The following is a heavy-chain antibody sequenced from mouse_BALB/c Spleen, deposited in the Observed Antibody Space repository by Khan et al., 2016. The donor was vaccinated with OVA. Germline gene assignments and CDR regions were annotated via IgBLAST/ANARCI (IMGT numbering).Heavy chain of an antibody. V-gene: IGHV5-6*01. Sequence: EVKLVESGGDLVKPEGSLKLSCAASGFTFSTYGMSWVRQTPDKRLAWVATISSGGSYTYYPDSVKGRFTISRDNAKNTLYLQMSMRKSEDTAMFYGARLAYYYDSEGFAYWGQWTLVTVSA. J-gene: IGHJ3*01. D-gene: IGHD1-1*01. CDR2: ISSGGSYT. CDR3: ARLAYYYDSEGFAY. CDR1: GFTFSTYG.